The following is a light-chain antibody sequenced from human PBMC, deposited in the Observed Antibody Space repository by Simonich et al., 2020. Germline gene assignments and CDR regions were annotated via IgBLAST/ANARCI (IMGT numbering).Light chain of an antibody. CDR3: MQGIHLPWT. J-gene: IGKJ1*01. CDR2: EVS. V-gene: IGKV2-29*02. CDR1: QSLLHSDGKTY. Sequence: DIVMTQTPLSLSVTPGQPASISCKSSQSLLHSDGKTYLYWYLQKPGQSPQLLIYEVSSRVSGVPDRFSGSGSVTDFTLKISRVEAEDVGVYYCMQGIHLPWTFGQGTKVEIK.